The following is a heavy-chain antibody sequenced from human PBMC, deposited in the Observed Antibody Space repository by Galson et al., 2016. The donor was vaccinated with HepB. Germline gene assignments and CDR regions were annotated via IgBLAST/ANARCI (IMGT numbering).Heavy chain of an antibody. Sequence: SLRLSCAGSGFIFNSHAMSWVRQAPGKGLELVSAVSDIGANTYHADFVKGRFTISSDNSKTTMYPQMNSLIVEETAVSYCAARYGGFLMVFEYWGQGTLVTVSS. CDR1: GFIFNSHA. J-gene: IGHJ4*02. V-gene: IGHV3-23*01. CDR3: AARYGGFLMVFEY. CDR2: VSDIGANT. D-gene: IGHD3-10*01.